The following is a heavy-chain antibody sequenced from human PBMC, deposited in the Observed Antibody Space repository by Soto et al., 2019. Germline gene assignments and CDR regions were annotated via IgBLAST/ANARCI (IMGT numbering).Heavy chain of an antibody. CDR3: ATPGPYAFGVVPSFDY. V-gene: IGHV1-69*12. J-gene: IGHJ4*02. CDR2: IIPIFGTA. Sequence: QVQLVQSGAEVKKPGSSVKVSCKASGGTFSSDAISWVRQAPGQGLEWMGGIIPIFGTANYAQKFQGRVTITADESTSTAYMELSSLRSEDTAVYYCATPGPYAFGVVPSFDYWGQGTLVTVSS. CDR1: GGTFSSDA. D-gene: IGHD3-3*01.